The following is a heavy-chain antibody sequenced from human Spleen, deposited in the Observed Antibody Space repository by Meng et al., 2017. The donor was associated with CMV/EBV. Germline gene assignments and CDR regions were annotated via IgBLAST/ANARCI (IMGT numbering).Heavy chain of an antibody. CDR3: AKGPEYYDFWSGIYYYYGMDV. D-gene: IGHD3-3*01. CDR1: GFTFSDYY. CDR2: ISSSGSTI. V-gene: IGHV3-11*01. Sequence: GESLKISCAASGFTFSDYYMSWIRQAPGKGLEWVSYISSSGSTIYYADSVKGRFTISRDNAKNSLYLQMNSLRAEDTAVYYCAKGPEYYDFWSGIYYYYGMDVWGQGTTVTVSS. J-gene: IGHJ6*02.